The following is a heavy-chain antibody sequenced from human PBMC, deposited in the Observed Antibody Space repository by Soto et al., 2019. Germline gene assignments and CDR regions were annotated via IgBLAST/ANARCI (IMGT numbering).Heavy chain of an antibody. CDR1: GGSISSSSYY. CDR3: ARRLGVTPLYYFDY. J-gene: IGHJ4*02. V-gene: IGHV4-39*01. D-gene: IGHD2-21*02. CDR2: IYYSGST. Sequence: SETLSLTCTVSGGSISSSSYYWGWIRQPPGKGLEWIGSIYYSGSTYYNPSLKSRVTISVDTSKNQFSLKLSSVTAADTAVYYCARRLGVTPLYYFDYWGQGTLVTVSS.